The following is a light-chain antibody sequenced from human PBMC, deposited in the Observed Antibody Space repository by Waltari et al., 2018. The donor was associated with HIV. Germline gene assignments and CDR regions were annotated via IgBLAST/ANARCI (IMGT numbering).Light chain of an antibody. J-gene: IGLJ2*01. CDR1: AGPVTSKNY. CDR2: DST. V-gene: IGLV7-46*01. CDR3: LLFFGDTRI. Sequence: QAAVTQEPSMTVSPGGTIILTCGSSAGPVTSKNYAYWFQQKPGQAPTTLIFDSTKRHSWTPARVSGFLLGGKAGLTLSGWLSEEEAFYYCLLFFGDTRIFGGGTMVTV.